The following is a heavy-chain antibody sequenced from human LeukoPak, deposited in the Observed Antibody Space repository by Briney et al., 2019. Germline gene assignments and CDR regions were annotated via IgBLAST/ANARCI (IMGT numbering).Heavy chain of an antibody. CDR2: IYYSGST. Sequence: SETLSLTCTVSGGSISSGDYYWSWIRQPPGKGLEWIGYIYYSGSTYYNPSLKSRVTISVDTSKNQFSLKLSSVTAADTAVYYCARGDGEQWLVGVIHFDYWGQGTLVTVSS. J-gene: IGHJ4*02. V-gene: IGHV4-30-4*01. D-gene: IGHD6-19*01. CDR1: GGSISSGDYY. CDR3: ARGDGEQWLVGVIHFDY.